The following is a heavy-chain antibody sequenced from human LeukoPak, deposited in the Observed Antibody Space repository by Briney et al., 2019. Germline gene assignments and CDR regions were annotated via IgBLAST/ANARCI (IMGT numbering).Heavy chain of an antibody. CDR1: GFTLSSYA. V-gene: IGHV3-64*01. CDR2: ISKNGGNT. J-gene: IGHJ6*03. CDR3: ARVGEGRYYQYYYMDI. D-gene: IGHD1-26*01. Sequence: GGSLRLSCAASGFTLSSYAMHWVRQAPGKGLEYVSAISKNGGNTYYANSVKGRFSISRDNSKNTLYLQMGSLRAEDMAVYYCARVGEGRYYQYYYMDIWGKGTTVTVSS.